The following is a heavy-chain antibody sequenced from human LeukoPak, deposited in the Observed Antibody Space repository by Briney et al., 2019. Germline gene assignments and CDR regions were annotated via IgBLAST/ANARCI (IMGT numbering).Heavy chain of an antibody. D-gene: IGHD3-22*01. J-gene: IGHJ4*02. CDR1: GGSISGSSYY. Sequence: PSETLSLTCTVSGGSISGSSYYWGWIRQPPGKGLEWIGSIYYSGGTYYNPSLKSRVTISVDTSKNQFSLKLSSVTAADTAVYYCARLSAPDYYDSSGYYFDYWGQGTLVTVSS. CDR3: ARLSAPDYYDSSGYYFDY. V-gene: IGHV4-39*01. CDR2: IYYSGGT.